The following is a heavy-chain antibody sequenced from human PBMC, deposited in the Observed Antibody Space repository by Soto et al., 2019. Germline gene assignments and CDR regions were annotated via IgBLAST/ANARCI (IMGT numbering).Heavy chain of an antibody. Sequence: GGSLRLSCAASGFTFSSYSMNWVRQAPGKGLEWVSSISSSSSYIYYADSVKGRFTISRDNAKNSLYLQMNSLRAEDTAVYYCARDPVTALEYSGYDSFYFDYWGQGTLVTVSS. V-gene: IGHV3-21*01. J-gene: IGHJ4*02. CDR1: GFTFSSYS. D-gene: IGHD5-12*01. CDR2: ISSSSSYI. CDR3: ARDPVTALEYSGYDSFYFDY.